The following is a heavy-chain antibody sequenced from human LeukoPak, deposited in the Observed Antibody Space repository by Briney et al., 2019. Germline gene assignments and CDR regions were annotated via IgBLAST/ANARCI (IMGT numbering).Heavy chain of an antibody. V-gene: IGHV3-23*01. J-gene: IGHJ4*02. CDR2: TTGSGDYT. Sequence: PGGSLRLSCAASGFSFGSHPMNWVRQAPGKGLEWVSGTTGSGDYTYYIDSVQGRFTISRDNSKNMLFLQMNSLRAEDTAVYYCARGVMAARLYYFDYWGRGILVTVSS. CDR1: GFSFGSHP. CDR3: ARGVMAARLYYFDY. D-gene: IGHD2-21*01.